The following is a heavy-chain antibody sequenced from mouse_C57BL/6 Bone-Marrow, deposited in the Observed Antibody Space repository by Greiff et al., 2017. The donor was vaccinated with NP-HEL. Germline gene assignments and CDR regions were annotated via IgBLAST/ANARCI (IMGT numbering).Heavy chain of an antibody. CDR1: GFTFTDYY. Sequence: EVMLVESGGGLVQPGGSLSLSCAASGFTFTDYYMSWVRQPPGQALEWLGFIRNKANGYTTEYSASVKGRFTISRDTSQSILYLQMNALRAEDSATYYCARFPHYGSYYFDVWGTGTTVTVSS. J-gene: IGHJ1*03. V-gene: IGHV7-3*01. CDR2: IRNKANGYTT. D-gene: IGHD1-1*01. CDR3: ARFPHYGSYYFDV.